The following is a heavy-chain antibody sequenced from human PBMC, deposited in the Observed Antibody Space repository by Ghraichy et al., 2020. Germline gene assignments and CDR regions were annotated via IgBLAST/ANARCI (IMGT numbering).Heavy chain of an antibody. CDR2: IYYSGST. V-gene: IGHV4-59*01. CDR3: ASRSPQQEYSSSSSYYYYYGMDV. D-gene: IGHD6-6*01. Sequence: SETLSLTCTVSGGSISSYYWSWIRQPPGKGLEWIGYIYYSGSTNYNPSLKSRVTISVDTSKNQFSLKLSSVTAADTAVYYCASRSPQQEYSSSSSYYYYYGMDVWGQGTTVTVSS. CDR1: GGSISSYY. J-gene: IGHJ6*02.